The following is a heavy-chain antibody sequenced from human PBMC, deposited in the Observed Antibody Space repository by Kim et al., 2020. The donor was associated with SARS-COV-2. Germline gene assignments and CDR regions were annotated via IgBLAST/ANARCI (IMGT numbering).Heavy chain of an antibody. Sequence: SETLSLTCAVYGGSFSGYYWTWIRQPPGKGMQWIGEINHGGSTNYNPSLNSRVTISVDTSKNQFSLKLNSVTAADTAVYYCARGSGCSGTTCHTYNYFDPWGHGTLVIVSS. D-gene: IGHD2-2*01. CDR1: GGSFSGYY. CDR2: INHGGST. V-gene: IGHV4-34*01. J-gene: IGHJ5*02. CDR3: ARGSGCSGTTCHTYNYFDP.